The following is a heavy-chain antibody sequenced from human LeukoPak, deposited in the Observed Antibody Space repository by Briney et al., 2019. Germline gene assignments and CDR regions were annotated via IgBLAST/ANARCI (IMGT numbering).Heavy chain of an antibody. D-gene: IGHD6-13*01. CDR1: GGSFSGYY. CDR2: INHSGST. V-gene: IGHV4-34*01. Sequence: SETLSLTCAVCGGSFSGYYWSWIRQPPGKGLEWIGEINHSGSTNYNPSLKSRVTISVDTSKNQFSLKLSSVTAADTAVYYCARSWGIAAAGYYMDVWGKGTTVTVSS. CDR3: ARSWGIAAAGYYMDV. J-gene: IGHJ6*03.